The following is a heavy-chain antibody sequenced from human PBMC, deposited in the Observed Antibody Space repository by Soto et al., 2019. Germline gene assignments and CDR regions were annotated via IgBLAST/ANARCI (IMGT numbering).Heavy chain of an antibody. CDR3: AGTGDYTLDY. CDR1: GGSISSYY. D-gene: IGHD4-17*01. J-gene: IGHJ4*02. Sequence: SETLSLTCTVSGGSISSYYWSWIRQPPGKGLEWIGYIYYSGSTNYNPSLKSRVTISVDTSKNQFSLKLSSATAADTAVYYCAGTGDYTLDYWGQGTLVTVSS. CDR2: IYYSGST. V-gene: IGHV4-59*08.